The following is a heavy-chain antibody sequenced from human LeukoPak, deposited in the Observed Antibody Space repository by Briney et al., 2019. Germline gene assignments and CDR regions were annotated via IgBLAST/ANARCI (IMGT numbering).Heavy chain of an antibody. D-gene: IGHD2-15*01. Sequence: PSETLSLTCTVSGGSISSSTHYWGWIRQPPGKGLEWIGSIYHSGSTYYNPSLKSRVTISVDTSKNQFSLKLSSVTAADTAVYYCARAGVAENLFQHWGQGTLVTVSS. V-gene: IGHV4-39*07. CDR2: IYHSGST. J-gene: IGHJ1*01. CDR1: GGSISSSTHY. CDR3: ARAGVAENLFQH.